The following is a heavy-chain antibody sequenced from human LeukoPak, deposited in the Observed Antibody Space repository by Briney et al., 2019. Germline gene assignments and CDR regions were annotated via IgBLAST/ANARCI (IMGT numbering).Heavy chain of an antibody. D-gene: IGHD3-22*01. CDR2: VSYTGRT. CDR1: VGSLSGHY. CDR3: AILLDNYISGDPDTFDV. Sequence: SETLSLTCTVTVGSLSGHYWRWIRQPPGKRLEWIGYVSYTGRTKYNPSLQSRVTISIDTSKSQFSLKLTSVTSADTAVYSCAILLDNYISGDPDTFDVWGQGTTVIVSS. J-gene: IGHJ3*01. V-gene: IGHV4-59*11.